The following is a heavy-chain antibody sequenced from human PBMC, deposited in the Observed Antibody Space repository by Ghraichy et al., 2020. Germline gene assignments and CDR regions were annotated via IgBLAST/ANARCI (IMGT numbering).Heavy chain of an antibody. CDR3: ARVEGLRRRGNYYYYYGMDV. Sequence: SQTLSLTCAVYGGSFSGYYWSWIRQPPGKGLEWIGEINHSGSTNYNPSLKSRVTISVDTSKNQFSLKLSSVTAADTAVYYCARVEGLRRRGNYYYYYGMDVWGQGTTVTVSS. CDR1: GGSFSGYY. J-gene: IGHJ6*02. D-gene: IGHD5-12*01. V-gene: IGHV4-34*01. CDR2: INHSGST.